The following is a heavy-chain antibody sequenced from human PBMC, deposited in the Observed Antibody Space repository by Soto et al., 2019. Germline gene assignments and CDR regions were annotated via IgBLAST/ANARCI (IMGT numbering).Heavy chain of an antibody. CDR1: GYTFSAYY. CDR2: INPKSART. D-gene: IGHD3-22*01. J-gene: IGHJ4*01. V-gene: IGHV1-2*02. CDR3: ARGGTFAYDTSGYSVY. Sequence: VASVKVSCKTSGYTFSAYYMHWVRQAPGQGLEWMGWINPKSARTLYAQKSQGSVTMTRXTXXSXXXMXLSXLRSDDTAVYYCARGGTFAYDTSGYSVYWGQ.